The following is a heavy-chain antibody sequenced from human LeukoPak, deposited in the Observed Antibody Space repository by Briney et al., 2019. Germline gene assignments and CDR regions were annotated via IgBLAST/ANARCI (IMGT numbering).Heavy chain of an antibody. Sequence: SSETLSLTCTVSGGSISSSSYYWAWIRQPPGKELKWIGYIYYSGSTNYNPSLKSRVTISVDTSKNQFSLKLSSVTAADTAVYYCARVGMDTAMVEWGQGTLVTVSS. CDR3: ARVGMDTAMVE. CDR2: IYYSGST. D-gene: IGHD5-18*01. CDR1: GGSISSSSYY. V-gene: IGHV4-61*05. J-gene: IGHJ4*02.